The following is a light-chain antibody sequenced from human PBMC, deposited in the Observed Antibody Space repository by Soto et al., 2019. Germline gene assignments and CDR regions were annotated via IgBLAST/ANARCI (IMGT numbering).Light chain of an antibody. Sequence: EIVLTQSPGTLSLSPGERATLSCRASQSVSSSYLAWYQQKPGQAPRLLIYGASSRATGIPDRFSGSGSGTDFTLTISSLLPDDFAVYYCQQYGSSPRFTFGGGTKVEIK. CDR3: QQYGSSPRFT. V-gene: IGKV3-20*01. CDR1: QSVSSSY. CDR2: GAS. J-gene: IGKJ4*01.